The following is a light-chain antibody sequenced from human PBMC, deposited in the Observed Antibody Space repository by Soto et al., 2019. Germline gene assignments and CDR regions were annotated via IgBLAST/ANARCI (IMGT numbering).Light chain of an antibody. Sequence: DIQMTQSPSTLSASVGDSVTITCRASQSISSWLAWYQQKPGKAPKLLIYDASSLKSGVPTRFSGSGYGTEYTLNISSIQPDDFATNYCQKYNSNTFTIGPGTKVKIK. CDR2: DAS. J-gene: IGKJ3*01. V-gene: IGKV1-5*01. CDR3: QKYNSNTFT. CDR1: QSISSW.